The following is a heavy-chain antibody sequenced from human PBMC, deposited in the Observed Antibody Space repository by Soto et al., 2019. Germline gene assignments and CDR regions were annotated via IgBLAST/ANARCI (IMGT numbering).Heavy chain of an antibody. D-gene: IGHD3-9*01. Sequence: PGGSLRLSCAASGFTFSSYSMNWVRQAPGKGLEWVSSISSSSSYIYYADSVKGRFTISRDNAKNSLYLQMNSLRAEDTAVYYCARDDSPLAGIFYHILTATEYWGQGTLVTVSS. CDR3: ARDDSPLAGIFYHILTATEY. V-gene: IGHV3-21*01. CDR2: ISSSSSYI. J-gene: IGHJ4*02. CDR1: GFTFSSYS.